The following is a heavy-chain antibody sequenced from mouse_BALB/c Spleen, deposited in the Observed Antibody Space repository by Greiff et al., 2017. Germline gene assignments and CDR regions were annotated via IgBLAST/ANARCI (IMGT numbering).Heavy chain of an antibody. D-gene: IGHD1-1*01. V-gene: IGHV1S56*01. CDR2: IYPGDGST. CDR3: AGGYGSSYDAMDY. J-gene: IGHJ4*01. Sequence: QVQLQQSGPELVKPGASVKMSCKASGYTFTSYYIHWVKQRPGQGLEWIGWIYPGDGSTKYNEKFKGKTTLTADKSSSTAYMLLSSLTSEDSAIYFCAGGYGSSYDAMDYWGQGTSVTVSS. CDR1: GYTFTSYY.